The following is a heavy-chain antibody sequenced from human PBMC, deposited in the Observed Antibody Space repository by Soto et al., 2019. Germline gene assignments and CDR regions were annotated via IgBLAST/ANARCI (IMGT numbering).Heavy chain of an antibody. D-gene: IGHD6-19*01. CDR1: GFSLSTSGVG. Sequence: QITLKESGPTLVKPTQTLTLTCTFSGFSLSTSGVGVGWIRQPPGKALEWLALIYWDDDKRYSPSLKSRLTITKDTSKSQVVLTMTYMDPVDTATYYCAHRIAVAATRAFDIWGQGTMVTVSS. CDR2: IYWDDDK. V-gene: IGHV2-5*02. J-gene: IGHJ3*02. CDR3: AHRIAVAATRAFDI.